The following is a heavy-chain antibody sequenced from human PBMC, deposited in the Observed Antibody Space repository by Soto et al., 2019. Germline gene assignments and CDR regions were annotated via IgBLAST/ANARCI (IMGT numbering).Heavy chain of an antibody. V-gene: IGHV3-23*01. CDR2: ISGSGGST. J-gene: IGHJ4*02. CDR3: ARRGSGSYYDY. CDR1: GFTFSSYA. Sequence: EVQLLESGGGLVQPGGSLRLSCAASGFTFSSYAMRWVRQAPVKGLEWVSAISGSGGSTYYADSVKGRFTISRDNSKNTLYLQMNSRRADDTAVYYCARRGSGSYYDYWGQGTLVNVSS. D-gene: IGHD1-26*01.